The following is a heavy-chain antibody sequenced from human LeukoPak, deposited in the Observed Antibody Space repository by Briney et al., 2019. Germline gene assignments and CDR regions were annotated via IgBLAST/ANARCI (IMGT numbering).Heavy chain of an antibody. D-gene: IGHD6-19*01. V-gene: IGHV1-2*02. CDR3: ARSDSSGWYDY. CDR1: GYSFTGYY. CDR2: INPNSGGT. J-gene: IGHJ4*02. Sequence: ASVKVSCKASGYSFTGYYMHWVRQTPGQGLEWMGWINPNSGGTNYAQKFQGRVTMTRDTSISTAYMELSRLRSDDTAVYYCARSDSSGWYDYWGQGTLVTVSS.